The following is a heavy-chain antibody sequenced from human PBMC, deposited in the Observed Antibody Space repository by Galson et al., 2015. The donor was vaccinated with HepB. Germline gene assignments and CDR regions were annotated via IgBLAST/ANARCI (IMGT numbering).Heavy chain of an antibody. D-gene: IGHD6-13*01. V-gene: IGHV3-48*02. CDR2: ISSSSSTI. J-gene: IGHJ6*02. CDR1: GFTFSSYS. Sequence: SLRLSCAASGFTFSSYSMNWVRQAPGKGLEWVSYISSSSSTIYYADSVKGRFTISRDNAKNLLYLQMNSLRDEDTAVYYCARDRRTRSPKYSSSWYLFDYYYGMDVWGQGTTVTVSS. CDR3: ARDRRTRSPKYSSSWYLFDYYYGMDV.